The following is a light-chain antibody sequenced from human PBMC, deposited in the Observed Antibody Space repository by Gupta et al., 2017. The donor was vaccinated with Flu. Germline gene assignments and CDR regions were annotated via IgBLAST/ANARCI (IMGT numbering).Light chain of an antibody. CDR2: GAS. J-gene: IGKJ5*01. V-gene: IGKV3-20*01. CDR1: QSVSSSY. Sequence: IVLTQSPGTLSLSPGERATLSCRASQSVSSSYLAWYQQKPGQAPRLIIYGASSRAIGIADTFSGSGYGTDFTLTSSRRETEDFAVYYWQHYGSSITFGPGTLLEIK. CDR3: QHYGSSIT.